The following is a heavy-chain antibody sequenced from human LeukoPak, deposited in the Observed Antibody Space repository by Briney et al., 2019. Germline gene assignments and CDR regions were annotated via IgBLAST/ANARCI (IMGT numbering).Heavy chain of an antibody. CDR3: AKSAAGFWSGYDYYYLDV. CDR2: IWYDGSNK. V-gene: IGHV3-33*06. Sequence: GGSLRLSCAASGFTFSSYGMHWVRQAPGKGLECVAVIWYDGSNKYYAYSVKGRFTISRDNSKNTLYLQMNSLRVEDTGVYYCAKSAAGFWSGYDYYYLDVWGKGTTVTVSS. J-gene: IGHJ6*03. D-gene: IGHD3-3*01. CDR1: GFTFSSYG.